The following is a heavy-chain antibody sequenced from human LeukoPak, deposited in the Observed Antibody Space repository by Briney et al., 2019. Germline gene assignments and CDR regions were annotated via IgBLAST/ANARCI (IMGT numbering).Heavy chain of an antibody. D-gene: IGHD3-3*01. CDR2: IYTSGST. CDR3: ATSYDAKRAPYDL. J-gene: IGHJ5*02. Sequence: SETLSLTCTVSGGSISSYCWSWVRQPPGKGLEWIGYIYTSGSTDYNPSLKSRVTMSVDTSKNQLSLELRFLTAADTAVYYCATSYDAKRAPYDLWGQGTLVNVSS. V-gene: IGHV4-4*09. CDR1: GGSISSYC.